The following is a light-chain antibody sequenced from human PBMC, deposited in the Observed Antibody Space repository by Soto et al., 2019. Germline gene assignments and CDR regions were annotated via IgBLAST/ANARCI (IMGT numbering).Light chain of an antibody. Sequence: QSVLTQPPSVSGAPGQRVTISYTGSSSNIGAGYDVHWYQQLPGTAPKLLIYGNSNRPSGVPDRFSGSKSGTSASLAITGLQAEDEADYYCQSSDSSHVVFGGGTKLTVL. CDR2: GNS. CDR3: QSSDSSHVV. V-gene: IGLV1-40*01. CDR1: SSNIGAGYD. J-gene: IGLJ2*01.